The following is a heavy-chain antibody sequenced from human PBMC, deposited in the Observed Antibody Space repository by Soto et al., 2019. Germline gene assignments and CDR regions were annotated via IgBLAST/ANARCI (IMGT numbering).Heavy chain of an antibody. CDR2: IYYSGST. J-gene: IGHJ4*02. D-gene: IGHD4-17*01. CDR3: ARRYGASFDY. CDR1: GGSISSYY. V-gene: IGHV4-59*01. Sequence: SETLSRTCTVSGGSISSYYWSWIRQPPGKGLEWIGYIYYSGSTNYNPSLKSRVTISVDTSKNQFSLKLSSVTAADTAVYYCARRYGASFDYWGQGTLVTVSS.